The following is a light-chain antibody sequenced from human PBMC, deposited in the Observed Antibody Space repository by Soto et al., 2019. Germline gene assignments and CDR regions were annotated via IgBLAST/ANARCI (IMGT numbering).Light chain of an antibody. J-gene: IGKJ1*01. CDR3: QQYYSFPLT. CDR1: QTINKN. V-gene: IGKV1-39*01. Sequence: DIQMTQSPSSLSASVGDRVTITCRASQTINKNLNWYQQKPGQAPNLLIYSASDFQSGVPSRFSGSGSGTDFTLTISCLQSEDFATYYCQQYYSFPLTFGQGTKVEIK. CDR2: SAS.